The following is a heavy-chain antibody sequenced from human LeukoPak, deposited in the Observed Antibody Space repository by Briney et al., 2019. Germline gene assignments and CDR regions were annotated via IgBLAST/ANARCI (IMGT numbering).Heavy chain of an antibody. J-gene: IGHJ4*02. CDR3: AKGGSTSYYTPFY. CDR2: IHSGGNT. D-gene: IGHD3-10*01. CDR1: GFTVSNNY. Sequence: PGGSLRLSCAASGFTVSNNYMSWVRQAPGKGLEWVSLIHSGGNTYYADPVKGRFTISRDNSKNTLYLQMNSLRAEDTAVYYCAKGGSTSYYTPFYWGQGTLVTVSS. V-gene: IGHV3-53*01.